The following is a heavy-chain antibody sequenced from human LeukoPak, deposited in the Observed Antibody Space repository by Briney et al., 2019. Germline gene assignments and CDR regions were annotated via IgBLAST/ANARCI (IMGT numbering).Heavy chain of an antibody. CDR2: INPNSSGT. D-gene: IGHD4-17*01. CDR3: AREFGTTVTNYYYYGMDV. Sequence: ASVKVSCKASGYTFTGYYMHWVRQAPGQGLEWMGWINPNSSGTNYAQKFQGWVTMTRDTSISTAYMELSRLRSDDAAVYYCAREFGTTVTNYYYYGMDVWGQGTTVTVSS. J-gene: IGHJ6*02. CDR1: GYTFTGYY. V-gene: IGHV1-2*04.